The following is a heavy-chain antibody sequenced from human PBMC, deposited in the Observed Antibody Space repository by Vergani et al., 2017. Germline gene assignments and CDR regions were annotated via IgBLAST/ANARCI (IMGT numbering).Heavy chain of an antibody. Sequence: QVQLVESGGGVVQPGGSLRLSCAASGFTFSSYGMHWVRQAPGKGLEWVAFIRYDGSNKYYADSVKGRFTISRDNSKNTLYLQMNSLRAEDTAVYYCAKAGYGDYFVHAFDIWGQGTMVTVSS. V-gene: IGHV3-30*02. CDR3: AKAGYGDYFVHAFDI. CDR2: IRYDGSNK. CDR1: GFTFSSYG. J-gene: IGHJ3*02. D-gene: IGHD4-17*01.